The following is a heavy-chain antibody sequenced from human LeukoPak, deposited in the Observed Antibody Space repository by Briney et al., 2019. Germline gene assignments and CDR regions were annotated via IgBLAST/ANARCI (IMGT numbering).Heavy chain of an antibody. CDR1: GFTFSVAW. J-gene: IGHJ4*02. CDR2: IKSDGSDT. CDR3: AKDYYGSLEY. V-gene: IGHV3-74*03. Sequence: GGSLRLSCAASGFTFSVAWMHWVRQAPGKGLVWVSVIKSDGSDTSYADSVKGRFTISRDDAKNTVYLQMSRLRDEDTAVYYCAKDYYGSLEYWGQGTLVTVSS. D-gene: IGHD3-10*01.